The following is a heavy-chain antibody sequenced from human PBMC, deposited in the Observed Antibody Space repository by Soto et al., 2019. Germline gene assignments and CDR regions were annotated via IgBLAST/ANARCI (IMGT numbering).Heavy chain of an antibody. CDR2: ISAYNGNT. CDR1: GYTFSSYG. J-gene: IGHJ4*02. CDR3: GRDMTAPDQIVVVPAAFDY. D-gene: IGHD2-2*01. V-gene: IGHV1-18*04. Sequence: ASVKVSCKASGYTFSSYGISWLRQAPGQGLEWMAWISAYNGNTKYAQNFQGRVTMTTDSSTSTAYMTLRSLRSDDTAVYYCGRDMTAPDQIVVVPAAFDYWGQGTLVTVSS.